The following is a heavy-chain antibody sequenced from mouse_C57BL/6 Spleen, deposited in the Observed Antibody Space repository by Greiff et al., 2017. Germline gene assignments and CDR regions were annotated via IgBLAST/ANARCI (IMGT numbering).Heavy chain of an antibody. CDR1: GYAFSRYW. Sequence: QVQLQQSGAELVKPGASVKISCKASGYAFSRYWMNWVKQRPGMGLEWIGLIYPGDGDTNYNGKFKGKATLTADQSSSTAYLQLSSLTSEDSAVYFCARQTAQAPFDYWGQVTTLTVSS. CDR3: ARQTAQAPFDY. CDR2: IYPGDGDT. V-gene: IGHV1-80*01. J-gene: IGHJ2*01. D-gene: IGHD3-2*02.